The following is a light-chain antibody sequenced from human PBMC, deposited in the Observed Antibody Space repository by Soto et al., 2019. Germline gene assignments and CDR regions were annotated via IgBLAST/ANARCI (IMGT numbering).Light chain of an antibody. J-gene: IGLJ2*01. CDR2: GNI. CDR3: QSYDSSLTVV. CDR1: SSNIGAGYD. V-gene: IGLV1-40*01. Sequence: QSVLTQPPSVSGAPGQRVTISCTGSSSNIGAGYDVHWYQQVPGTAPKLLIYGNINRPSGVPDRFSGSKSGTSASLAITGLRADDEADYYCQSYDSSLTVVFGGGTQLTVL.